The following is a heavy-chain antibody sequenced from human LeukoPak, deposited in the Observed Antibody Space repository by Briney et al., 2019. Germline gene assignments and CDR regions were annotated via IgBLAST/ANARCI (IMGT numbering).Heavy chain of an antibody. J-gene: IGHJ6*03. CDR1: GGSISSYY. CDR2: IYTSGNT. D-gene: IGHD3-3*01. CDR3: ARVVTTISGSREYYMDV. Sequence: SETLSLTCTVSGGSISSYYWSWIRQPAGKGLEWIGRIYTSGNTNYNPSLQSRVIMSVDTSKNQLSLRLSSVTAADTAVYYCARVVTTISGSREYYMDVWGKGTTVTVSS. V-gene: IGHV4-4*07.